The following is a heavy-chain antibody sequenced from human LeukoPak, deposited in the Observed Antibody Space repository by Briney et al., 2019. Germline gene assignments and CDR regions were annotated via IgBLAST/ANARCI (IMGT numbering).Heavy chain of an antibody. D-gene: IGHD1-26*01. J-gene: IGHJ4*02. Sequence: GGSLRLSCAASGFTFSSYAMSWVRQAPGKGLEWVSAISGSGGSTYYPDSVKGRFTISRDNSKNTLYLQMNSLTAEDTAVYYCAKDLRIFVWELRNYFDYWGQGTLVTVSS. V-gene: IGHV3-23*01. CDR1: GFTFSSYA. CDR2: ISGSGGST. CDR3: AKDLRIFVWELRNYFDY.